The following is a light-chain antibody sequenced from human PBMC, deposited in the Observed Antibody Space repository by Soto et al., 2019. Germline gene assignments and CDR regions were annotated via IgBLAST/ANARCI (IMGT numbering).Light chain of an antibody. Sequence: EIVMTQSPATRSVSPGERATLSCRASQSVSSNLAWYQQKPGQAPRLLIYGASTRATGIPARFSGSGSGTEFTLTISSLKSEDFAVYYCQQYNNWPPGTFGQGTKVEIK. J-gene: IGKJ1*01. CDR3: QQYNNWPPGT. CDR2: GAS. V-gene: IGKV3-15*01. CDR1: QSVSSN.